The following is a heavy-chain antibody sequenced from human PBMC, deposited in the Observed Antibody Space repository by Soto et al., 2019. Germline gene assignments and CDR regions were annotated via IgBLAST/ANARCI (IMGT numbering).Heavy chain of an antibody. D-gene: IGHD2-2*01. Sequence: GGSLRLSCAASGFTFSSYSMNWVRQAPGKGLEWVSYISSSSSTIYYADSVKGRFTISRDNAKNSLYLQMNSLRAEDTAVYYCARPYWIYCSSTSCPAGYWGQGTLVTVSS. CDR1: GFTFSSYS. CDR2: ISSSSSTI. V-gene: IGHV3-48*01. CDR3: ARPYWIYCSSTSCPAGY. J-gene: IGHJ4*02.